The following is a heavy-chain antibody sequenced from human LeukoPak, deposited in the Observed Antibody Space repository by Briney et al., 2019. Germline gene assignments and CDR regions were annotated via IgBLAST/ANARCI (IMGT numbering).Heavy chain of an antibody. Sequence: GEPLKISWKGPGSRFTSYWIGGVRQMPGKGLEWMGIIYPGDSDNRYSPSFQGQFTISADKSISTAYLQWSSLNASHTVMYYCARSRSSISLYYFDYWGQGTLVTVSS. D-gene: IGHD6-13*01. CDR3: ARSRSSISLYYFDY. J-gene: IGHJ4*02. CDR2: IYPGDSDN. V-gene: IGHV5-51*01. CDR1: GSRFTSYW.